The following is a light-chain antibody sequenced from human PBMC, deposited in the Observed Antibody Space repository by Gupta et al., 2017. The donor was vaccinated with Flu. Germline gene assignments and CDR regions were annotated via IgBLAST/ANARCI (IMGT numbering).Light chain of an antibody. V-gene: IGLV1-40*01. CDR3: QSYDSSLSGSV. CDR1: SSNIGAGYD. J-gene: IGLJ3*02. CDR2: CNS. Sequence: QSVLTQQPSVSGAPGQRVTISCTGSSSNIGAGYDVHWYQQLPGTAPKLLIYCNSNRPSGVPDRFSGSKSGTSASLAITGLQAEDEADYYCQSYDSSLSGSVFGGGTKLTVL.